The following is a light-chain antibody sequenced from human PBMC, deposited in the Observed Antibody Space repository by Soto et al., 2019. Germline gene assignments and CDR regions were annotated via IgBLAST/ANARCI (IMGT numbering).Light chain of an antibody. J-gene: IGKJ4*01. CDR3: QHCQPYGDSPPLT. Sequence: EIVLTRSPATLSLSPMDRATLSCMGSHIVGSLLAWYQQKPGQAPRLLMYFASNRATGIPPRFSGSGSGTDFTLTISRLEPEDFAVYYCQHCQPYGDSPPLTFGGGTKVEI. CDR1: HIVGSL. CDR2: FAS. V-gene: IGKV3-11*01.